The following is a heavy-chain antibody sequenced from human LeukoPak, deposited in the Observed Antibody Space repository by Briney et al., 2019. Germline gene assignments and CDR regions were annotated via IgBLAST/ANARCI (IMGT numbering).Heavy chain of an antibody. Sequence: GGSLRLSCAASGFTFSSYAMHWVRQAPGKGLEWVAVISYDGSSKYYADSVKGRFTISRDNSKNTLYLQMNSLRAEDTAVYYCARGLRFLEWLLSPLDYWGQGTLVTVSS. V-gene: IGHV3-30-3*01. CDR2: ISYDGSSK. CDR3: ARGLRFLEWLLSPLDY. CDR1: GFTFSSYA. J-gene: IGHJ4*02. D-gene: IGHD3-3*01.